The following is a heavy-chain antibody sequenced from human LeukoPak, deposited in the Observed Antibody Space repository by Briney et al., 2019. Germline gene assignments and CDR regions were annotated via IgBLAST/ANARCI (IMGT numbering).Heavy chain of an antibody. Sequence: SVKVSCKASGGTFSSYAISWVRQPPGQGLEWMGGIIPIFGTANYARKFQGRVTITADESTSTAYMELSSLRSEDTAVYYCARVFLTGYGGANWFDPWGQGTLVTVSS. D-gene: IGHD3-9*01. CDR3: ARVFLTGYGGANWFDP. CDR1: GGTFSSYA. J-gene: IGHJ5*02. V-gene: IGHV1-69*13. CDR2: IIPIFGTA.